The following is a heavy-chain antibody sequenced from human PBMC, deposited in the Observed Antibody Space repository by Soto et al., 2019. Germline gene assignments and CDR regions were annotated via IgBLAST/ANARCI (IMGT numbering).Heavy chain of an antibody. CDR1: GGSISRGGYS. Sequence: TCAVSGGSISRGGYSWSWIRQPPGKGLEWIGYIYHSGSTYYNPSLKSRVTISVDRSKNQFSLKLSSVTAADTAVYYCARYSIAARLGIDYRGQGTLVTSPQ. J-gene: IGHJ4*02. D-gene: IGHD6-6*01. CDR2: IYHSGST. V-gene: IGHV4-30-2*01. CDR3: ARYSIAARLGIDY.